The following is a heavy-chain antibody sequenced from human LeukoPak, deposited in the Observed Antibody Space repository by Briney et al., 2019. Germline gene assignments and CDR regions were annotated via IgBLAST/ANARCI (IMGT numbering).Heavy chain of an antibody. Sequence: SETLSLTCTVSGGSISSYYWSWIRQPPGKGLEWIGTFYHGGSTYYNPSLKSRVTISVDTSKNQFSLKLSSVTAADTAVYYCARLLGWGVTDYWGQGTLVTVSS. J-gene: IGHJ4*02. CDR1: GGSISSYY. CDR3: ARLLGWGVTDY. D-gene: IGHD2-15*01. V-gene: IGHV4-59*04. CDR2: FYHGGST.